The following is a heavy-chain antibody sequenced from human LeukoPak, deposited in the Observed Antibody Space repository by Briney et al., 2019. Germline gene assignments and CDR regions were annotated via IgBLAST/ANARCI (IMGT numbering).Heavy chain of an antibody. CDR1: GFIFSDSY. CDR3: ARVLFYGSGSYYEGGAFDI. V-gene: IGHV3-11*05. J-gene: IGHJ3*02. CDR2: ISNSSSDI. Sequence: GGSLRLSCAASGFIFSDSYMTWIRQAPGKGLEWVSYISNSSSDINYADSVKGRFTISRDDAKNSLYLQMNSLRAEDTAVYYCARVLFYGSGSYYEGGAFDIWGQGTMITVSS. D-gene: IGHD3-10*01.